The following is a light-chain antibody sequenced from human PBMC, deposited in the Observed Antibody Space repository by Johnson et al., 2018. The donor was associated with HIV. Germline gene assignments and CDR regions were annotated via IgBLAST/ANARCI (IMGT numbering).Light chain of an antibody. J-gene: IGLJ1*01. V-gene: IGLV1-51*02. CDR2: QNN. Sequence: QSVLTQPPSVSAAPGQKVTISCSGSSFNIGNNYVSWYQQLPGTAPKLLLYQNNKRPSGIPDRFSGSKSGTSATLGITGLQTGDEADYYCGTWDNSLSAYVFGTGTKVAVL. CDR1: SFNIGNNY. CDR3: GTWDNSLSAYV.